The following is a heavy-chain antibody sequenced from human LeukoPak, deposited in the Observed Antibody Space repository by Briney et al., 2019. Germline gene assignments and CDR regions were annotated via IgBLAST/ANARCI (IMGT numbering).Heavy chain of an antibody. V-gene: IGHV3-30*18. CDR3: AKNARETVATVLDY. CDR2: ISYDGSNK. Sequence: PGGSLRLSCAASGFTFSSYGMHWVRQAPGKGLGWVAVISYDGSNKYYADSVKGRFTISRDNSKNTLYLQMNSLRAEDTAVYYCAKNARETVATVLDYWGQGTLVTVSS. D-gene: IGHD4-17*01. CDR1: GFTFSSYG. J-gene: IGHJ4*02.